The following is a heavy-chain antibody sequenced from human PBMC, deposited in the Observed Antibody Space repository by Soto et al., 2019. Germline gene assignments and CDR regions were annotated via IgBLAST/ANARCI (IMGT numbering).Heavy chain of an antibody. Sequence: PGGSLRLSCAASGFTFSSYAMTWVRQAPGKGLEWVSAISGGGGSKYYADSVKGRFTISRDNSKNTLYLQMNSLRAEDTAEYYCAKDPTVAGTAEYFQHWGQGTLVTVSS. CDR3: AKDPTVAGTAEYFQH. V-gene: IGHV3-23*01. D-gene: IGHD6-19*01. J-gene: IGHJ1*01. CDR2: ISGGGGSK. CDR1: GFTFSSYA.